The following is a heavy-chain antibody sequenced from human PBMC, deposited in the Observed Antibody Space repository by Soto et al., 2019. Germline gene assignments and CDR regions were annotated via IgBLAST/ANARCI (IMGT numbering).Heavy chain of an antibody. Sequence: GGSLRLSCAASGFTLSSYGMHWVRQAPGKGLEWVAVIWYDGSNKWYADSVKGRFTISRDNSKNTLYLQMNSLRAEDTAVYSCARDRGYSGYDSPRFYYGMDVWGQGTTVTAP. D-gene: IGHD5-12*01. CDR3: ARDRGYSGYDSPRFYYGMDV. CDR1: GFTLSSYG. J-gene: IGHJ6*02. V-gene: IGHV3-33*01. CDR2: IWYDGSNK.